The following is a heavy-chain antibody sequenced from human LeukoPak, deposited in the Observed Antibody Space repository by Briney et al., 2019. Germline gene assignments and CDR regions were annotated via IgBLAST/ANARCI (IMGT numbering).Heavy chain of an antibody. CDR2: IYYSGST. D-gene: IGHD4-17*01. CDR1: GGSFSGYY. J-gene: IGHJ3*02. CDR3: ARVTVTSADAFDI. V-gene: IGHV4-30-4*01. Sequence: PSETLSLTCAVYGGSFSGYYWSWIRQPPGKGLEWIGYIYYSGSTYYNPSLKSRVTISVDTSKNQFSLKLSSVTAADTAVYYCARVTVTSADAFDIWGQGTMVTVSS.